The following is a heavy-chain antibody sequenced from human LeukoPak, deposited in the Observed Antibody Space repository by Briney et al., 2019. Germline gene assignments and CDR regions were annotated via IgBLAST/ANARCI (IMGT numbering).Heavy chain of an antibody. V-gene: IGHV1-18*01. CDR2: ISAYNGNT. J-gene: IGHJ5*02. Sequence: VSVKVSCKASGYTFTSYGISWVRQAPGQGLEWMGWISAYNGNTNYAQKLQGRVTMTTDTSTSTAYMELRSLRSDDTAVYYCARDGGDYYDSSGYYSNNWFDPWGQGTLVTVSS. CDR1: GYTFTSYG. CDR3: ARDGGDYYDSSGYYSNNWFDP. D-gene: IGHD3-22*01.